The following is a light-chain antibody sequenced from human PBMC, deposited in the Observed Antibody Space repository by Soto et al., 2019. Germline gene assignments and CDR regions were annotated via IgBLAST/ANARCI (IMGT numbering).Light chain of an antibody. Sequence: DIVMTQSPDSVAVSLGERATINCKSSQSVLYTSNNKNYLAWYQQKPGQPPKLLIYWASDRESGVPDRFSGSGSGTNSTLTISSLQAEDVALYYCQESYSPLFTFGPGTKVDVK. J-gene: IGKJ3*01. V-gene: IGKV4-1*01. CDR2: WAS. CDR1: QSVLYTSNNKNY. CDR3: QESYSPLFT.